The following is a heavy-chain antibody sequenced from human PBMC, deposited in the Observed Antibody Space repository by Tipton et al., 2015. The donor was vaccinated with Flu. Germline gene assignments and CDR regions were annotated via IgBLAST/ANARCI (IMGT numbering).Heavy chain of an antibody. D-gene: IGHD3-10*01. Sequence: SLRLSCAASGFTFSSYGMHWVRQAPGKGLEWVAVISSDGSNEDYADSVRGRFTISRDNSKKTLYLQMNSLRADDTAVYYCAKQCGELWHHCGRFGDYWGQGTLVTVSS. J-gene: IGHJ4*02. CDR1: GFTFSSYG. V-gene: IGHV3-30*18. CDR3: AKQCGELWHHCGRFGDY. CDR2: ISSDGSNE.